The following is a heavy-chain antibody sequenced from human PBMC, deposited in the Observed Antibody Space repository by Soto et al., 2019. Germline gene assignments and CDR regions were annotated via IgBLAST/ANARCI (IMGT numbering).Heavy chain of an antibody. V-gene: IGHV4-31*03. D-gene: IGHD4-17*01. CDR3: ARDAIANYGDYYYYYMDV. J-gene: IGHJ6*03. Sequence: PSETLSLTCTVSGGSISSGGYYWSWIRQHPGKGLEWIGYIYYSGSTYYNPSLKSRVTISVDTSKNQFSLKLSSVTAADTAVYYCARDAIANYGDYYYYYMDVWGKGTTVTVSS. CDR1: GGSISSGGYY. CDR2: IYYSGST.